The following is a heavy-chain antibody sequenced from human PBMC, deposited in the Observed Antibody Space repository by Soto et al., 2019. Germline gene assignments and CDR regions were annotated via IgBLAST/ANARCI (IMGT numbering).Heavy chain of an antibody. Sequence: SETLSLTCTASGSSISSYYWSWIRQPPGKGLEWIGYIYYRGSTNYNPSLKSRVTISVDTSKNQFSLKLNSMTAADTAVYYCARHNYGSGSTYFDYRGQGTLVTVS. CDR3: ARHNYGSGSTYFDY. CDR1: GSSISSYY. CDR2: IYYRGST. V-gene: IGHV4-59*08. D-gene: IGHD3-10*01. J-gene: IGHJ4*02.